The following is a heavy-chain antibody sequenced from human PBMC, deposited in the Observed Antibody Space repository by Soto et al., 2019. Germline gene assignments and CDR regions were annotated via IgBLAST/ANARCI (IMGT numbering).Heavy chain of an antibody. CDR1: GYTFTDYY. J-gene: IGHJ2*01. CDR2: INPDSGGT. V-gene: IGHV1-2*02. D-gene: IGHD2-2*01. CDR3: AIRTGQLAIISEFDGDWFFEV. Sequence: ASVKVSCKASGYTFTDYYIHWVRQAPGQGLEWEGWINPDSGGTNLAQRFQGRVTMTSDTSINTAYMELSSLRSDDTAVYYCAIRTGQLAIISEFDGDWFFEVWGRGTLVTVSS.